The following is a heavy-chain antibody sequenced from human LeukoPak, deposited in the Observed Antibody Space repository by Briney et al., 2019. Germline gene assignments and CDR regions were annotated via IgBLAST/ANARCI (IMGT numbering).Heavy chain of an antibody. CDR2: ISSSSSYI. J-gene: IGHJ4*02. CDR3: ARVLLWFGRALYFDY. D-gene: IGHD3-10*01. CDR1: GFTFSSCS. Sequence: GGSLRLSCAASGFTFSSCSMNWVRQAPGKGLEWVSSISSSSSYIYYADSVKGRFTISRDNAKNSLYLQMNSLRAEDTAVYYCARVLLWFGRALYFDYWGQGTLVTVSS. V-gene: IGHV3-21*01.